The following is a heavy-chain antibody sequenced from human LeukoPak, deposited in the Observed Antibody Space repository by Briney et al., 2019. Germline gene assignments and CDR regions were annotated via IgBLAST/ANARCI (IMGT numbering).Heavy chain of an antibody. CDR1: GLTVSSKY. CDR3: ARDKDDSSGHYFGY. J-gene: IGHJ4*02. V-gene: IGHV3-66*02. D-gene: IGHD3-22*01. Sequence: GGSLRLSCTTSGLTVSSKYMSWVRQAPGKGLERVSVIYSGGNTYYADSVKGRFTISRDNSKNTLYLRMNSLRAEDTAVYYCARDKDDSSGHYFGYWGQGTLVTVSS. CDR2: IYSGGNT.